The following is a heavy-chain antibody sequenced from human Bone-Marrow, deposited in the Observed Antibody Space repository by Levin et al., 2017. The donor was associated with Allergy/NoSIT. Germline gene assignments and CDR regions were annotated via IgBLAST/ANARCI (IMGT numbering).Heavy chain of an antibody. D-gene: IGHD1-26*01. V-gene: IGHV3-21*01. Sequence: GGSLRLSCAASGFTFSSYSMNWVRQAPGKGLEWVSSISSSSSYIYYADSVKGRFTISRDNAKNSLYLQMNSLRAEDTAVYYCARDTVRELPPTYYGMDVWGQGTTVTVSS. CDR2: ISSSSSYI. J-gene: IGHJ6*02. CDR1: GFTFSSYS. CDR3: ARDTVRELPPTYYGMDV.